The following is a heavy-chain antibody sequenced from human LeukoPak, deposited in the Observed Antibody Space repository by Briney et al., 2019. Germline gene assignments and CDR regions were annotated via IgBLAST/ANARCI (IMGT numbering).Heavy chain of an antibody. CDR2: ISGSGGST. V-gene: IGHV3-23*01. Sequence: GGSLRLSCAASGFTFSSYAMSWVRQAPGKGLEWVSGISGSGGSTYYADSVKGRFTISRDNSKNTLYLQMSSLRAEDTAVYYCAKLPIVVVVAATWWFDPWGQGTLATVSS. CDR1: GFTFSSYA. CDR3: AKLPIVVVVAATWWFDP. D-gene: IGHD2-15*01. J-gene: IGHJ5*02.